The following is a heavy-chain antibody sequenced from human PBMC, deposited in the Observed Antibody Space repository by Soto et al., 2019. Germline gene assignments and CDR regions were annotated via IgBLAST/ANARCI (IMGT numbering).Heavy chain of an antibody. V-gene: IGHV4-38-2*02. CDR3: ATGNWNYYYYGMDV. Sequence: SETLSLTCTVSGYSISSGYYWGWIRQPPGKGLEWIGSIYHSGSTYYNPSLKSRVTISVDTSKNQFSLKLSSVTAADTAVYYCATGNWNYYYYGMDVWGQGTTVTVSS. CDR2: IYHSGST. J-gene: IGHJ6*02. CDR1: GYSISSGYY. D-gene: IGHD1-20*01.